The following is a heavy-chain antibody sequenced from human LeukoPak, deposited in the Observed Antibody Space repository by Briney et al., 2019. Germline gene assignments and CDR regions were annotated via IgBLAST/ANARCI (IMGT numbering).Heavy chain of an antibody. CDR3: ARGVTKGLNSGVDY. Sequence: PSETLSLTCTVSGGSISSYYWSWIRQPPGKGLEWIGYIYYSGSTNYNPSLKSRVTISVDTSKNQFSLKLSSVTAADTAVYYCARGVTKGLNSGVDYWGQGTLVTVSS. CDR2: IYYSGST. V-gene: IGHV4-59*01. CDR1: GGSISSYY. D-gene: IGHD4-17*01. J-gene: IGHJ4*02.